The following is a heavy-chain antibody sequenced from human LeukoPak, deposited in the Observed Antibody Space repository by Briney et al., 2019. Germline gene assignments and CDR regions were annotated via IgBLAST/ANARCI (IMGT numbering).Heavy chain of an antibody. V-gene: IGHV1-2*02. Sequence: ASVTVSCKASGYTFTDYYMHWVRQAPGQGLEWMGWINPNSGGTNYAQKFQGRVTMTRDTSTSTVYMELSSLRSEDTAVYYCARVTGGSYYDPFDYWGQGTLVTVSS. D-gene: IGHD1-26*01. CDR2: INPNSGGT. J-gene: IGHJ4*02. CDR3: ARVTGGSYYDPFDY. CDR1: GYTFTDYY.